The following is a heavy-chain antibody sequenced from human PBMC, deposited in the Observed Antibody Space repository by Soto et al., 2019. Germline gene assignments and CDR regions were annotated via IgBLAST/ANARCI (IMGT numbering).Heavy chain of an antibody. Sequence: QVHLVESGGGLVKPGGSLRLSCAASGFTFSDYPMSWIRQAPGKGREWVSYIGSSGLSVYYEDSVKGRFTISRDNANYSLYLQMNSLGAEDSAVYYCARDLRQLLSHNYYYYYLDVWGKGTTVSVSS. D-gene: IGHD2-2*01. J-gene: IGHJ6*03. CDR3: ARDLRQLLSHNYYYYYLDV. V-gene: IGHV3-11*01. CDR2: IGSSGLSV. CDR1: GFTFSDYP.